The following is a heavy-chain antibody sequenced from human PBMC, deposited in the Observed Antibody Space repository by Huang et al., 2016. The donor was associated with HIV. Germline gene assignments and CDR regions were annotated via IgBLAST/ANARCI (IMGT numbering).Heavy chain of an antibody. V-gene: IGHV1-24*01. CDR1: EYTLTELS. J-gene: IGHJ4*02. CDR3: ATGFDVFFDF. CDR2: LSPESGET. D-gene: IGHD3-9*01. Sequence: QVQLVQSRAEVKKPGASVKVSCKVSEYTLTELSLHWVRQPPGKGLEWMGGLSPESGETIYAQKFQGRVTMTEDTSTETAFMELSGLRPEDTAVYYCATGFDVFFDFWGQGTLVTVSS.